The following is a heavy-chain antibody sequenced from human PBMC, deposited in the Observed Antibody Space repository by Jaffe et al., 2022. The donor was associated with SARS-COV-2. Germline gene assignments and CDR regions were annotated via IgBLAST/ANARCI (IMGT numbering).Heavy chain of an antibody. CDR1: GFTFSSYS. D-gene: IGHD5-12*01. CDR3: ARLRDGYPLDY. V-gene: IGHV3-48*01. Sequence: EVQLVESGGGLVQPGGSLRLSCAASGFTFSSYSMNWVRQAPGKGLEWVSYISSSSSTIYYADSVKGRFTISRDNAKNSLYLQMNSLRAEDTAVYYCARLRDGYPLDYWGQGTLVTVSS. J-gene: IGHJ4*02. CDR2: ISSSSSTI.